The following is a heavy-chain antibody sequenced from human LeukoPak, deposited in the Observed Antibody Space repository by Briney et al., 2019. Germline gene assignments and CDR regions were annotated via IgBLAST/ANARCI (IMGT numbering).Heavy chain of an antibody. CDR1: GFTFSSYS. D-gene: IGHD3-22*01. CDR3: ARDRRVVYYYDSSGPTAVGDY. V-gene: IGHV3-48*01. Sequence: GGSLRLSCAASGFTFSSYSMNWVRQAPGKGLEWVSYISSSSSTIYYADSVKGRFTISRDNAKNSLYLQMNSLRAEDTAVYYCARDRRVVYYYDSSGPTAVGDYWGQGTLVTVSS. J-gene: IGHJ4*02. CDR2: ISSSSSTI.